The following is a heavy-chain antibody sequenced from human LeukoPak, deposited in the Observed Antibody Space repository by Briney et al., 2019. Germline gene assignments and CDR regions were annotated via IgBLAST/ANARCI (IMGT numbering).Heavy chain of an antibody. V-gene: IGHV1-18*01. D-gene: IGHD6-19*01. Sequence: TFXXXXISWXXQAPGQGLEXMGWISAYNGNTNYAQKLQGRVTMTTDTSTSTAYMELRSLRSDDTAVYYCARAVIAVAGTYYYYGMDVWGQGTTVTVSS. CDR1: TFXXXX. CDR3: ARAVIAVAGTYYYYGMDV. J-gene: IGHJ6*02. CDR2: ISAYNGNT.